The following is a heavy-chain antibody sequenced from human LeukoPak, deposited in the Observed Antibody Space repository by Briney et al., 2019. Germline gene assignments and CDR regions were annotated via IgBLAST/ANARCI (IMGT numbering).Heavy chain of an antibody. CDR1: GFTFSSYW. CDR2: IKTDGTTT. V-gene: IGHV3-74*01. D-gene: IGHD6-19*01. CDR3: ARGPYTSGVYRLDY. J-gene: IGHJ4*02. Sequence: GGSLRLSCAASGFTFSSYWMHWVRQAPGEGLVWVSRIKTDGTTTNYADSVKGRSTVSRDNAKNTLYLQMNSLRAEDTAVYYCARGPYTSGVYRLDYWGQGTLVTVSS.